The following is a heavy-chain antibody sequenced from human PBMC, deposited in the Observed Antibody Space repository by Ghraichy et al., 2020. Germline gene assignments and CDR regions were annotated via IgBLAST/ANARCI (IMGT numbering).Heavy chain of an antibody. Sequence: GESLRLSCVVSGFTFDDCTMHWVRQAPGKGLEWVSLISWDGGSTFYADSVKGRFTISRDNTRNSLYLQMNSLRTEDTALYFCAKGIGVLYYDGMDVWGQGTTVTVSS. CDR3: AKGIGVLYYDGMDV. J-gene: IGHJ6*02. CDR2: ISWDGGST. D-gene: IGHD3-16*01. CDR1: GFTFDDCT. V-gene: IGHV3-43*01.